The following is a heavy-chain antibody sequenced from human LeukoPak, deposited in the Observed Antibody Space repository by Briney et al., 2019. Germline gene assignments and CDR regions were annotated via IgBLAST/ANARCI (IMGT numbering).Heavy chain of an antibody. D-gene: IGHD3-10*01. J-gene: IGHJ1*01. V-gene: IGHV3-23*01. CDR2: ISGSGGST. Sequence: GGSLRLSCAASGFTFSSYAMSWVRQAPGQGLEWVSAISGSGGSTYYADSVKGRFTISRDNSKNTLYLQMNSLRAEDTAVYYCAKVRITMVRGVIITEYCQHWGQGTLVTVSS. CDR1: GFTFSSYA. CDR3: AKVRITMVRGVIITEYCQH.